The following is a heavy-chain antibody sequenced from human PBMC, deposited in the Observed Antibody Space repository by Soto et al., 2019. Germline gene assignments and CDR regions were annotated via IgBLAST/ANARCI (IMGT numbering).Heavy chain of an antibody. J-gene: IGHJ3*02. CDR3: ANDYGDYRNDAFDI. V-gene: IGHV4-34*08. D-gene: IGHD4-17*01. CDR1: GGMYNDYY. Sequence: QVQLQQWGSGLLKPSETLSLSCAVYGGMYNDYYWSWIRQPPGKGLEWIGEIDHLGNTNYSPSFKRRVTISQDKSKNQFSLTLTSVTAADAAVYFCANDYGDYRNDAFDIWSQGTEVTVTS. CDR2: IDHLGNT.